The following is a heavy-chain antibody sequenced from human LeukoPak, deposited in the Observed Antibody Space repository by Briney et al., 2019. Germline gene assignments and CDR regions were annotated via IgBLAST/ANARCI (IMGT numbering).Heavy chain of an antibody. Sequence: GGSLRLSCAGSGFIFNSHWMTWVRQAPGMGLEWVGNTRQDGDEKFYADSVRGRFTISRDNAKNSLYLHLNSLRAEDTAIYCARVRTEWYIDLWGRGTLVTVSP. CDR1: GFIFNSHW. CDR3: ARVRTEWYIDL. CDR2: TRQDGDEK. J-gene: IGHJ2*01. D-gene: IGHD2-8*02. V-gene: IGHV3-7*01.